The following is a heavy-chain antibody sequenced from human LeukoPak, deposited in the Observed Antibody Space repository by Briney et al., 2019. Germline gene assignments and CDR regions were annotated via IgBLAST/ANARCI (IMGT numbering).Heavy chain of an antibody. D-gene: IGHD3-9*01. CDR3: ARAFDWPTPNDAFGI. CDR2: IKQDGSET. V-gene: IGHV3-7*01. J-gene: IGHJ3*02. Sequence: GGSLRLSFAASEFTFSHHWMTWVRQAPGNGLELVANIKQDGSETYYVDSVKGRFTISRDNAKNSLYLQMNSLRAEDTAVYYCARAFDWPTPNDAFGIWGQGTMVTVSS. CDR1: EFTFSHHW.